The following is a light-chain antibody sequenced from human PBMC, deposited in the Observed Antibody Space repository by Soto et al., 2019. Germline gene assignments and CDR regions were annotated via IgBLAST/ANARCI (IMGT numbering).Light chain of an antibody. Sequence: DIVMTQSPDSLPVSLGERATINCKSSQSVLYSSNNKNYLAWYQQKPGQPPKLLIYWASTRESGVPDRFSGSGSGTNFTLTISSLPAEDVAVYYCQQYYRIPFTFGPGTKVDIK. CDR3: QQYYRIPFT. J-gene: IGKJ3*01. CDR2: WAS. CDR1: QSVLYSSNNKNY. V-gene: IGKV4-1*01.